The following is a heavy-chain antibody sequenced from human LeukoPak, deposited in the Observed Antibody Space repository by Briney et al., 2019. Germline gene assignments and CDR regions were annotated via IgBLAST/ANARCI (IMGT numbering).Heavy chain of an antibody. CDR1: GGSIRSSSYY. D-gene: IGHD1-26*01. CDR3: AGTMESESFSTFDY. CDR2: IYYSGST. Sequence: SETLSLTCSVSGGSIRSSSYYWGWIRQPPGKGLEWIGSIYYSGSTYYNSSLKSRATISVDTSKNQFSLKVRSVTAADTAVYYCAGTMESESFSTFDYWGQGTLVTVSS. J-gene: IGHJ4*02. V-gene: IGHV4-39*07.